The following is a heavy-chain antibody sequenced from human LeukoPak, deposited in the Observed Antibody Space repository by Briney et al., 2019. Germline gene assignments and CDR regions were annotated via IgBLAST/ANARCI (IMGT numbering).Heavy chain of an antibody. CDR2: FRYRDNT. V-gene: IGHV4-39*01. CDR3: ARVPVTRFGHDYVWGSYRPSRYFDY. J-gene: IGHJ4*02. CDR1: GASISSNSHF. Sequence: SETLSLTCAISGASISSNSHFWGWVRQPPGKGLEWIGSFRYRDNTYSNPSLKSRVTISEDTSKIQFSLKLSSVSAADTAVYYCARVPVTRFGHDYVWGSYRPSRYFDYWGQGTLVTVSS. D-gene: IGHD3-16*02.